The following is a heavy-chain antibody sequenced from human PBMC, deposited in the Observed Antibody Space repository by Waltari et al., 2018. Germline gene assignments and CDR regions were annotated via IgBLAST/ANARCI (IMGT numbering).Heavy chain of an antibody. D-gene: IGHD6-19*01. V-gene: IGHV1-2*02. CDR3: ARDHGSIAVAGTSDY. CDR1: GYTSTGYY. Sequence: QVQLVQSGAEVKKPGASVKVYCKASGYTSTGYYMHWVRQATGQGLEWMGWINPNSGGTNYAQKFQGRVTMTRDTSISTAYMELSRLRSDDTAVYYCARDHGSIAVAGTSDYWGQGTLVTVSS. CDR2: INPNSGGT. J-gene: IGHJ4*02.